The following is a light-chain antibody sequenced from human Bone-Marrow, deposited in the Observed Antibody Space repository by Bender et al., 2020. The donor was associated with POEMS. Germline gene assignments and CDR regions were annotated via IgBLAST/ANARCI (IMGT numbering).Light chain of an antibody. V-gene: IGLV3-25*02. CDR3: QVWDSSSDQVV. CDR2: KDT. J-gene: IGLJ2*01. Sequence: SYELTQPPSVSLSPGQTATITCSGDGLATQFGFWYRQKTGQAPVLLLYKDTERPSGISERFSGSRSGTTSTLTISRAEAGDEADYFCQVWDSSSDQVVFGGGTKLTVL. CDR1: GLATQF.